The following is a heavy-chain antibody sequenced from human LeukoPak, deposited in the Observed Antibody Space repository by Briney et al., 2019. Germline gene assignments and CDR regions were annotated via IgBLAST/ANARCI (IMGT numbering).Heavy chain of an antibody. Sequence: ASVKVSCKASGYTFTGYYMHWVRQAPGQGLEWMGWINPNSGGTNYAQKFQGRVTMTRDTSISTAYMELRSLRSDDTAVYYCARVTLSEIVVVDIWGQGTMVTVSS. D-gene: IGHD2-15*01. V-gene: IGHV1-2*02. CDR2: INPNSGGT. CDR1: GYTFTGYY. J-gene: IGHJ3*02. CDR3: ARVTLSEIVVVDI.